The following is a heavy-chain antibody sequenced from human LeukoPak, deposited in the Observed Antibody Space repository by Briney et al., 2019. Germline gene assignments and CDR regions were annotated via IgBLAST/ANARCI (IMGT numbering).Heavy chain of an antibody. J-gene: IGHJ4*02. D-gene: IGHD5-12*01. CDR1: GFTFSDYY. CDR2: ISYDGSNK. CDR3: AREYSGYGGTYFDY. Sequence: AGSLTLSCAASGFTFSDYYMSWIRQAPGKGLEWVAVISYDGSNKYYADSVKGRFTISRDNSKNTLYLQMNSLRAEDTAVYYCAREYSGYGGTYFDYWGEGTLVTVSS. V-gene: IGHV3-30-3*01.